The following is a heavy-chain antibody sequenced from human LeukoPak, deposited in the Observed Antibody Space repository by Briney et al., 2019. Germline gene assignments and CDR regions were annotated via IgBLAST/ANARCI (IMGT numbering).Heavy chain of an antibody. J-gene: IGHJ4*02. CDR2: ISPTSSYI. Sequence: GGSLRLSCAVSGLTFSSYSFNWVRQAPGKGLEWISSISPTSSYIYYADSVKGRFTISRDNAKNSLYLQMNSLRAEDTAVYYCARLRRNNDNSGYYYYYDYWGQGTLVTVSS. CDR3: ARLRRNNDNSGYYYYYDY. V-gene: IGHV3-21*01. D-gene: IGHD3-22*01. CDR1: GLTFSSYS.